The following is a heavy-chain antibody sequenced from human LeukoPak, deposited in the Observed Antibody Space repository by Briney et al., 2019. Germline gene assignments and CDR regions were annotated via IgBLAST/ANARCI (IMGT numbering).Heavy chain of an antibody. Sequence: GGPLRLSCAASGFTFSNYWMTWVRQAPGKGLEWVANIKQDGSEKYYVDSVKGRFTISRDNAKSSLFLQMNSLGVEDTAVYYCASPFRVVVDVWGRGTLVTVSS. CDR3: ASPFRVVVDV. CDR1: GFTFSNYW. J-gene: IGHJ2*01. CDR2: IKQDGSEK. D-gene: IGHD2-2*01. V-gene: IGHV3-7*01.